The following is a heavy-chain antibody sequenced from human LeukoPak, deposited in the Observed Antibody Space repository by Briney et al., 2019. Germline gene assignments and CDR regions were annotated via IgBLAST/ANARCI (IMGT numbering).Heavy chain of an antibody. D-gene: IGHD3-10*01. CDR1: GYTFTSYD. V-gene: IGHV1-8*01. CDR2: MNPNSGNT. Sequence: ASVKVSCKASGYTFTSYDINWVRQATGQGLEWMGWMNPNSGNTGYAQKFQGRVTMTTDTSTSTAYMELRSLRSDDTAVYYCARSRMVRGTHYFDYWGQGTLVTASS. CDR3: ARSRMVRGTHYFDY. J-gene: IGHJ4*02.